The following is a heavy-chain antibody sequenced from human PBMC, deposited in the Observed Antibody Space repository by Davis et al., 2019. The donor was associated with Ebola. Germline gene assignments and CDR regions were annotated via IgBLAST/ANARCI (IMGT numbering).Heavy chain of an antibody. V-gene: IGHV4-34*01. D-gene: IGHD5-18*01. J-gene: IGHJ4*02. Sequence: SQTLSLTCAVYGGSFSGYYWSWIRQPPGKGLAWIGEINHSGTTNYNPSLKSRVTISVDTSKNQFSLRLSSVTAADTAVYYCARANTGMVPPEIDSWGRGTLVTVFS. CDR3: ARANTGMVPPEIDS. CDR2: INHSGTT. CDR1: GGSFSGYY.